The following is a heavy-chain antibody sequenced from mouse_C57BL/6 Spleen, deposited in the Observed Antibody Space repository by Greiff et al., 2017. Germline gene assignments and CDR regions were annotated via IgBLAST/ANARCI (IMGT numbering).Heavy chain of an antibody. Sequence: VQLQQPGAELVMPGASVKLSCKASGYTFTSYWMHWVKQRPGQGLEWIGEIDPSDSYTNYNQKFKGKSTLTVDKSSSTAYMRLSSLTSEDSAVYYCEMSLGRMDYWGQGTSVTVSS. D-gene: IGHD4-1*01. J-gene: IGHJ4*01. CDR1: GYTFTSYW. CDR3: EMSLGRMDY. V-gene: IGHV1-69*01. CDR2: IDPSDSYT.